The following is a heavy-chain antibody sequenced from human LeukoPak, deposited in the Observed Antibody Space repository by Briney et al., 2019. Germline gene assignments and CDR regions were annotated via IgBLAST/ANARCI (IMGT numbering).Heavy chain of an antibody. J-gene: IGHJ3*02. CDR2: INHSGST. D-gene: IGHD3-10*01. CDR3: ARESFGSWNAFDI. Sequence: SETLSLTCAVYGGSFSGYYWSWIRQPPGKGLEWIGEINHSGSTNYNPSLKSRVTISVDTSKNQSSLKLSSVTAADTAVYYCARESFGSWNAFDIWGQGTMVTVSS. CDR1: GGSFSGYY. V-gene: IGHV4-34*01.